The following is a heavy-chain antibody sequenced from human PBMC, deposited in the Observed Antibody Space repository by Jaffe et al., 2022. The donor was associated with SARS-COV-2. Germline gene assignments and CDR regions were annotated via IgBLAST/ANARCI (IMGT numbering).Heavy chain of an antibody. CDR2: IYTGGST. Sequence: EVQLVESGGGLIQPGGSLRLSCAASGFTVSRNHMSWVRQAPGKGLEWVSFIYTGGSTYYADSVKGRFIISRDNSKNTLYLQMNSLRAEDTAVYYCAIHLGGIQGIWGQGTMVTVSS. D-gene: IGHD3-16*01. CDR1: GFTVSRNH. V-gene: IGHV3-53*01. J-gene: IGHJ3*02. CDR3: AIHLGGIQGI.